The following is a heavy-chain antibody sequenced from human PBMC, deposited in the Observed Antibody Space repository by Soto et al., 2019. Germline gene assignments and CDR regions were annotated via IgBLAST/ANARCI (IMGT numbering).Heavy chain of an antibody. Sequence: VQLVESGGGLVQPGGSLRLSCAASGFTFTSYGISWVRQAPGQGLEWMGWISAYNGNTNYAQKLQGRVTMTTDTSTSTAYMELRSLRSDDTAVYYCARDRVPYYDSSGYTIALDYWGQGTLVTVSS. CDR2: ISAYNGNT. D-gene: IGHD3-22*01. CDR3: ARDRVPYYDSSGYTIALDY. V-gene: IGHV1-18*01. CDR1: GFTFTSYG. J-gene: IGHJ4*02.